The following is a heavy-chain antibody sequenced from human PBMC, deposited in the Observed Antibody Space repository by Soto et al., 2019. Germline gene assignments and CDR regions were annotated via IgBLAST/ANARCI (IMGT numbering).Heavy chain of an antibody. D-gene: IGHD3-22*01. CDR2: ISGSGGST. V-gene: IGHV3-23*01. CDR3: AKDQFNYDSSGPYFDY. CDR1: GFTFSSYA. Sequence: GGSLRLSCAASGFTFSSYAMSWVRQAPGKGLEWVSAISGSGGSTYYADSVKGRFTISRDNSKNTLYLQMNSLRAEDTAVYYCAKDQFNYDSSGPYFDYWGQGTLVTVSS. J-gene: IGHJ4*02.